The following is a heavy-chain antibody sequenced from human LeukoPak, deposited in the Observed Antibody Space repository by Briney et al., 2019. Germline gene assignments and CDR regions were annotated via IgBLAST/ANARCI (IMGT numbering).Heavy chain of an antibody. J-gene: IGHJ4*02. D-gene: IGHD2-2*01. CDR2: MRYDGSTK. CDR1: GFLFHTSD. CDR3: AKDVDTRGVF. Sequence: PGGSLRLSCVASGFLFHTSDMHWVRQAPGKGPEWVTSMRYDGSTKYYIDSVKGRFTISRDNSIKMLFLQMNSLTTDDTAVYYCAKDVDTRGVFGGRGTLVTVSS. V-gene: IGHV3-30*02.